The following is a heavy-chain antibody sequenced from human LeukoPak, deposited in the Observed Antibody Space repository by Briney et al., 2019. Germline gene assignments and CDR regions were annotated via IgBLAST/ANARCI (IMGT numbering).Heavy chain of an antibody. CDR2: IYYSGST. V-gene: IGHV4-31*03. CDR1: GGSISSGGYY. Sequence: SETLSLTCTVSGGSISSGGYYWSWIRQHPGKGLEWIGYIYYSGSTYSNPSLKSRVTISVDTSKNQFSLKLSSVTAADTAVYYCARGSGFLDYNWFDPWGQGTLVTVSS. J-gene: IGHJ5*02. CDR3: ARGSGFLDYNWFDP. D-gene: IGHD3-3*01.